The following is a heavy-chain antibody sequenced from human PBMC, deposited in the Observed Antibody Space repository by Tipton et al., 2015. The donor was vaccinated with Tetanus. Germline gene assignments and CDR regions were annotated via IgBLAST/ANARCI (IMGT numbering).Heavy chain of an antibody. CDR3: ARDRAFLRYFGWLLDY. J-gene: IGHJ4*02. CDR1: GFAFSTHG. CDR2: IWYDGSNR. Sequence: SLRLSCAASGFAFSTHGMHWVRQAPGKGLEWVAVIWYDGSNRFYADSVKGRFTISRDNSKNTLYLQMNSLRAEDTAVYYCARDRAFLRYFGWLLDYWGQGTLVTVSS. D-gene: IGHD3-9*01. V-gene: IGHV3-33*01.